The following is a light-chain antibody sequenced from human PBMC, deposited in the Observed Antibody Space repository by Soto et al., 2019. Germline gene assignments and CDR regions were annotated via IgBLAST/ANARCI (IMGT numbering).Light chain of an antibody. CDR1: SSNIGSYYD. CDR3: QSYDSSLSHVV. J-gene: IGLJ2*01. Sequence: QSVLTQPPSVSGAPGQRVTIPCTGSSSNIGSYYDVHWYQQLPGTVPKLLIYGDNNRPSGVPDQFSGSKSGTSASLAITGLQAEDEANYYCQSYDSSLSHVVFGGGTKLTVL. CDR2: GDN. V-gene: IGLV1-40*01.